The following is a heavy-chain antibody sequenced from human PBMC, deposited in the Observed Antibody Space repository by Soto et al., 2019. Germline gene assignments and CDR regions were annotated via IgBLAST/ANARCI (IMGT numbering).Heavy chain of an antibody. D-gene: IGHD6-19*01. Sequence: PGGSLRLSCAASGFTFSSYAMHWVRQAPGKGLEWVAVISYDGSNKYYADSVKGRFTISRDNSKNTLCLQMNSLRAEDTAVYYCARDRSSGWRLRYYFDYWGQGTLVTVSS. CDR1: GFTFSSYA. J-gene: IGHJ4*02. CDR2: ISYDGSNK. CDR3: ARDRSSGWRLRYYFDY. V-gene: IGHV3-30-3*01.